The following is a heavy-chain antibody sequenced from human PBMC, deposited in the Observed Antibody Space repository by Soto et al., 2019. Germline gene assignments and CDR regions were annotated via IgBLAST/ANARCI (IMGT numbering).Heavy chain of an antibody. J-gene: IGHJ4*02. CDR2: IYYSGST. CDR1: SGSISSGGYY. V-gene: IGHV4-31*03. Sequence: PSETLSLTCTVSSGSISSGGYYWSWIRQHPGKGLEWIGYIYYSGSTYYNPSLKSRVTISVDTSKNQFSLKLSSVTAADTAVYYCARSGYSYGPNPLLYWGQGTLVTVSS. D-gene: IGHD5-18*01. CDR3: ARSGYSYGPNPLLY.